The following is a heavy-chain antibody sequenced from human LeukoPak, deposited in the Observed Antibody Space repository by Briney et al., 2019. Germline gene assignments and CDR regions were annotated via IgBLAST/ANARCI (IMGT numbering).Heavy chain of an antibody. V-gene: IGHV1-18*01. Sequence: ASVKVSCKASGYTFASYGINWVRQAPGQGLEWMGWIRDYNGNTNYAQKLQGRVTMTTDTSTSTAYMELRSLRSDDTAIYYCARGNSGTYLRNDYYYMDVWGKGTTVTVSS. D-gene: IGHD1-26*01. CDR2: IRDYNGNT. CDR1: GYTFASYG. CDR3: ARGNSGTYLRNDYYYMDV. J-gene: IGHJ6*03.